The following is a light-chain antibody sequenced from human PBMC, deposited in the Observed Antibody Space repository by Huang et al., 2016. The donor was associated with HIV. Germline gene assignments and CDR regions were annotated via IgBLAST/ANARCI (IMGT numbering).Light chain of an antibody. J-gene: IGKJ4*01. CDR2: DAS. Sequence: EIVLTQSPATLSLSPGERATLTCRASQNVRSHLAWYQQKPGQAPRLLIYDASDRATGIPPRFSGSGSGTDFTLTISSLEPEDSGVYDCQQRSNWPPEISFGGGTKVEIK. CDR1: QNVRSH. CDR3: QQRSNWPPEIS. V-gene: IGKV3-11*01.